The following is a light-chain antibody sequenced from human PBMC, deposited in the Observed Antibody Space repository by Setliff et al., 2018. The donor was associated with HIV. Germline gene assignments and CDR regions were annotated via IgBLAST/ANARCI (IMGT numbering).Light chain of an antibody. CDR1: SSDVGGYNY. CDR3: SSYTSSSTLVV. Sequence: QSALTQPASVSGSPGQSITISCTGTSSDVGGYNYVSWYQQHPGKAPKLMIYEVSNRPSGVSNRFSGSKSDNTASLTISGLQAEDEADYYCSSYTSSSTLVVFGGGTK. CDR2: EVS. V-gene: IGLV2-14*01. J-gene: IGLJ2*01.